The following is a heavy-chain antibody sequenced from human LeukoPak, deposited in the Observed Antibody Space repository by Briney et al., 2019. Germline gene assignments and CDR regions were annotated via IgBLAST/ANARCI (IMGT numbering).Heavy chain of an antibody. CDR1: GGSFSGYY. D-gene: IGHD3-10*01. CDR3: ARLTKLTRITMVRGAAYYFDY. CDR2: INHSGST. V-gene: IGHV4-34*01. J-gene: IGHJ4*02. Sequence: SETLSLTCAVYGGSFSGYYWSWIRQPPGKGLEWIGEINHSGSTNYNPSLKSRVTISVDTSKNQFSLKLSSVTAADTAVYYCARLTKLTRITMVRGAAYYFDYWGRGTLVTVSS.